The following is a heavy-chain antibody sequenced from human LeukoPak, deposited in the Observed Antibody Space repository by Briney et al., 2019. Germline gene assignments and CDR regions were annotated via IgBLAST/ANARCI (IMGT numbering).Heavy chain of an antibody. CDR1: GFTLWNYW. V-gene: IGHV3-7*03. CDR3: AGEIEYSSSPEYYYYYYGMDI. Sequence: PGGSLRLSCAGSGFTLWNYWMSRVRPAPGQGLEWVANLKEGGREKYYVDSVKGRFTISRDNAKNSLYLQMNSLRAEDTAVYYCAGEIEYSSSPEYYYYYYGMDIWGQGTTVTVSS. J-gene: IGHJ6*02. CDR2: LKEGGREK. D-gene: IGHD6-6*01.